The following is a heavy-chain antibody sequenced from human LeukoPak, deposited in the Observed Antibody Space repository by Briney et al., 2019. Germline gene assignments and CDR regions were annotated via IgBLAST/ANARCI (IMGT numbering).Heavy chain of an antibody. J-gene: IGHJ4*02. D-gene: IGHD3-22*01. Sequence: SETLSLTCTVSGGSISSYYWSWIRQPAGKGLEWIGRIYTSGSTNYNPSLKSRVTMSVDTSKNQCSLKLSSVTAADTAVYYCASGGDYYAFDYWGQGTLVTVSS. CDR2: IYTSGST. CDR3: ASGGDYYAFDY. CDR1: GGSISSYY. V-gene: IGHV4-4*07.